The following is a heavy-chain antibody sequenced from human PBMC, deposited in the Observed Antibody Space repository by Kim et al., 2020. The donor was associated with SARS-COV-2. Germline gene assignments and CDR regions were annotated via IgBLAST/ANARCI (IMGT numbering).Heavy chain of an antibody. CDR1: GGSISSYY. CDR2: IYYSGST. J-gene: IGHJ5*02. V-gene: IGHV4-59*13. Sequence: ETLSLTCTVSGGSISSYYWSWIRQPPGKGLEWIGYIYYSGSTNYNPSLKSRVTISVDTSKNQFSLKLSSVTAADTAVYYCARAAGYSSSWYHWFDPWGQGTLVTVSS. D-gene: IGHD6-13*01. CDR3: ARAAGYSSSWYHWFDP.